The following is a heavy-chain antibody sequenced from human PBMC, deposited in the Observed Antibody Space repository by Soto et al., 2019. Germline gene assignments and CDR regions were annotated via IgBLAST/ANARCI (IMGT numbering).Heavy chain of an antibody. J-gene: IGHJ4*02. CDR3: ARDRATVVTPFYFDY. CDR2: IIPIFGTA. CDR1: GGTFSSYA. Sequence: GASVKVSCKASGGTFSSYAISWVRQAPGQGLEWMGGIIPIFGTANYAQKFQGRVTITADESTSTAYMELSSLRSEDTAVYYCARDRATVVTPFYFDYWGQGTLVTVSS. V-gene: IGHV1-69*13. D-gene: IGHD4-17*01.